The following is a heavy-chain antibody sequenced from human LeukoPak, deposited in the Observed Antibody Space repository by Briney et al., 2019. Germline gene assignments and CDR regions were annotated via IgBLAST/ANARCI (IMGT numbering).Heavy chain of an antibody. Sequence: GASVRVSCKASGYTFTNYGISWVRQAPGQGLEWMGWISAYNGNTNYAQKLQGRVTMTTDTSTSTAYMELRSLRSDDTAVYYCAPSITIFGVVTTALDYWGQGTLVTVSS. D-gene: IGHD3-3*01. CDR1: GYTFTNYG. CDR2: ISAYNGNT. V-gene: IGHV1-18*01. J-gene: IGHJ4*02. CDR3: APSITIFGVVTTALDY.